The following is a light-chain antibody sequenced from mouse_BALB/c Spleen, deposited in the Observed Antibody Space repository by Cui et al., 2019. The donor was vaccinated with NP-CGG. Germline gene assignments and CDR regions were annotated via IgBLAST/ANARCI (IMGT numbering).Light chain of an antibody. J-gene: IGLJ1*01. CDR3: ALWYSNHWV. CDR2: GTN. Sequence: QAVGTQESAITTSPGEPVTLTCRSSTGAVTTSNYANWVQEKPDHLFTGLIGGTNNRAPGVPARFSGSLIGDKAALTITGAQTEDEAIYFCALWYSNHWVFGGGTKLTVL. CDR1: TGAVTTSNY. V-gene: IGLV1*01.